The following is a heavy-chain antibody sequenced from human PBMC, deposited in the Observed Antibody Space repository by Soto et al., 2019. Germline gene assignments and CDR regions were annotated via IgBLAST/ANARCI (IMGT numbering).Heavy chain of an antibody. CDR3: ARAGNYYDSSGYYYVSVFDY. J-gene: IGHJ4*02. Sequence: SETLSLTCTVSGGSVSSGSYYWSWIRQPPGKGLEWIGYIYYSGSANYNPSLKSRVTISVDTSKNQFSLKLSSVTAADTAVYYCARAGNYYDSSGYYYVSVFDYWGQGTLVTVSS. D-gene: IGHD3-22*01. CDR1: GGSVSSGSYY. CDR2: IYYSGSA. V-gene: IGHV4-61*01.